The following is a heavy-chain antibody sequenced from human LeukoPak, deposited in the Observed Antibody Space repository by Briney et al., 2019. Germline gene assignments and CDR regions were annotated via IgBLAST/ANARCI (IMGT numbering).Heavy chain of an antibody. J-gene: IGHJ5*02. CDR3: ARGDYYGSPKVVAA. V-gene: IGHV1-2*02. D-gene: IGHD3-10*01. CDR1: GYTFTGYY. CDR2: INPNSGDT. Sequence: GASVKVSCKASGYTFTGYYMHWVRQAPGQGLEWIGWINPNSGDTNYAQKFQDRVTMTRDTSISTAYIESNFLRSDDTAVFYCARGDYYGSPKVVAAWGQGTLVTVSS.